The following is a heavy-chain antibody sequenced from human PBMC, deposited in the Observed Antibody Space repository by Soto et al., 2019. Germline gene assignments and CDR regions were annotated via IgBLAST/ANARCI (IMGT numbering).Heavy chain of an antibody. D-gene: IGHD2-15*01. CDR3: ARGDSPYYYYGMDV. V-gene: IGHV1-69*13. Sequence: SVKVSCKASGGTFSSYAISWVRQAPRQGLEWMGGIIPIFGTANYAQKFQGRVTITADESTSTAYMELSSLRSEDTAVYYCARGDSPYYYYGMDVWGQGTTVTVSS. CDR2: IIPIFGTA. CDR1: GGTFSSYA. J-gene: IGHJ6*02.